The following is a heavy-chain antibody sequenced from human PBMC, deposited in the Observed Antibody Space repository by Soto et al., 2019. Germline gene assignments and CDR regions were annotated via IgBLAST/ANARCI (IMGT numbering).Heavy chain of an antibody. CDR3: ARGGGGWFGELLPDY. J-gene: IGHJ4*02. D-gene: IGHD3-10*01. CDR2: IKQDGSEK. Sequence: PGGSLRLSCAASGFTFSSYWMSWVRQAPGKGLEWVANIKQDGSEKYYVDSVKGRFTISRDNAKNSLYLQMNSLRAEDTAVYYCARGGGGWFGELLPDYWGQGTLVTVSS. CDR1: GFTFSSYW. V-gene: IGHV3-7*01.